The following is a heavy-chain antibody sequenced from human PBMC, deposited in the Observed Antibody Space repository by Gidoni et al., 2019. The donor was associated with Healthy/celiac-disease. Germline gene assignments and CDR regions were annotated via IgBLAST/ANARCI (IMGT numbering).Heavy chain of an antibody. CDR3: ARGTVVPASHFDY. CDR2: IYYSGST. V-gene: IGHV4-31*03. CDR1: GGSISSGGYY. D-gene: IGHD2-2*01. J-gene: IGHJ4*02. Sequence: QVQLQESGPGLVKPSQTLSLTCTVSGGSISSGGYYWSWIRQHPGKGLEWIGYIYYSGSTYYNPSLKSRVTISVDTSKNQFSLKLSSVTAADTAVDYCARGTVVPASHFDYWGQGTLVTVSS.